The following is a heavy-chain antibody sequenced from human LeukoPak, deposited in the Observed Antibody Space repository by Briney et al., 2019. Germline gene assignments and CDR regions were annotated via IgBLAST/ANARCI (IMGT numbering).Heavy chain of an antibody. V-gene: IGHV3-7*05. CDR2: IKQGGSEI. CDR1: GFMFRSYW. D-gene: IGHD1-14*01. Sequence: GGSLRLSCAASGFMFRSYWMTWVRQAPGKGLEWVVNIKQGGSEINYLDSVRGRFTISRDDTRNSLYLQMNSLRVEDTAVYYCARDKSIPNLDAFDIWGQGTMVTVSS. J-gene: IGHJ3*02. CDR3: ARDKSIPNLDAFDI.